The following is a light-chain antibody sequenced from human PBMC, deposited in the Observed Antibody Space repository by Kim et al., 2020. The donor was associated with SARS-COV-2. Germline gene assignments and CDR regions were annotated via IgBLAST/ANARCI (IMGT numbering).Light chain of an antibody. J-gene: IGLJ2*01. CDR3: GSYTTSSSLV. CDR2: DVH. Sequence: QSALTQPASVSGSPGQSITISCVGTSSDIGGYDYVSWYKQLPGEAPKLIIYDVHKRPSGDSNRCSGSKSGNTASLTISGLQAEDEADYYCGSYTTSSSLVFGGGTKVTVL. V-gene: IGLV2-14*03. CDR1: SSDIGGYDY.